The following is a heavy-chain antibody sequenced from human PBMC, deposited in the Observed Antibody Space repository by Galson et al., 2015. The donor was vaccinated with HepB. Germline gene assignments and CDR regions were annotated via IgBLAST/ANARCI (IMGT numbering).Heavy chain of an antibody. CDR1: GFTFSDYY. J-gene: IGHJ4*02. CDR2: ISSSGSTI. V-gene: IGHV3-11*01. Sequence: SLRLSCAASGFTFSDYYMSWIRQAPGKGLEWVSYISSSGSTIYYADSVKGRFTISRDNAKNSLYLQMNSLRAEDTAVYYCASGIVVVPAAISDYWGQGTLVTVSS. D-gene: IGHD2-2*02. CDR3: ASGIVVVPAAISDY.